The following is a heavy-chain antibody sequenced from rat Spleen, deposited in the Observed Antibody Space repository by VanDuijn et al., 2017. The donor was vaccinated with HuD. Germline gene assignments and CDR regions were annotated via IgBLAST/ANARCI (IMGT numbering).Heavy chain of an antibody. D-gene: IGHD1-2*01. CDR3: ARCGSSYTYYYVMDA. CDR2: INSAGNT. CDR1: DHSITNGYR. V-gene: IGHV3-3*01. J-gene: IGHJ4*01. Sequence: EVQLQESGPGLVKPSQSLSLTCSVTDHSITNGYRWNWIRKFPGNKLEWMGYINSAGNTLYNPSLKSRISITRDTSKNQFFLQLNSVPTEDTATYYCARCGSSYTYYYVMDAWGQGVMVTVSS.